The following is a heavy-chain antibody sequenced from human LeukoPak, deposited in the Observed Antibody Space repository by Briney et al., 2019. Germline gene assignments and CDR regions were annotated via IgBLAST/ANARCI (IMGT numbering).Heavy chain of an antibody. CDR2: ISAYNGNT. J-gene: IGHJ6*03. Sequence: ASVKVSCKASGYTFTSYGISWVRQAPGQGLEWMGWISAYNGNTNYAQKLQGRVTMTTDTSTSTAYMELRSLRSDDTAVYYCARDEGYCSGGSCSSVYYYYYMDVWGKGTTVTISS. CDR1: GYTFTSYG. CDR3: ARDEGYCSGGSCSSVYYYYYMDV. D-gene: IGHD2-15*01. V-gene: IGHV1-18*01.